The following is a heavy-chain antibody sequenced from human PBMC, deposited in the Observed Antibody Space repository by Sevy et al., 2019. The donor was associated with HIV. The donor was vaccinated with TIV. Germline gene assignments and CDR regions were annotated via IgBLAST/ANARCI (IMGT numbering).Heavy chain of an antibody. D-gene: IGHD2-15*01. CDR2: IKQDGSGK. CDR1: GFTFSSYW. J-gene: IGHJ4*02. Sequence: GGSLRLSCAASGFTFSSYWMNWVRQAPGKGLEWVANIKQDGSGKYYVDSVKGRFTISRDNAKNSLYLQMNSLRAEDTSVYYCARDSGYCSGGSCHFDYWGQGTLVTVSS. CDR3: ARDSGYCSGGSCHFDY. V-gene: IGHV3-7*01.